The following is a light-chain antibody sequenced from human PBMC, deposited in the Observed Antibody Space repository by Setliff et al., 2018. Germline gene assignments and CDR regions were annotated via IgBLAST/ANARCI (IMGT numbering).Light chain of an antibody. CDR1: SSNLGAGFS. Sequence: QSALTQPPSVSGAPGQRVSISCTGSSSNLGAGFSVHWYQQFPGTAPKLLIYNDNNRPSGVPDRFSGSKSGTSASLAITGLQAEDEADYFCQSYDNSLSGSGLFGTGTKVTVL. CDR2: NDN. V-gene: IGLV1-40*01. CDR3: QSYDNSLSGSGL. J-gene: IGLJ1*01.